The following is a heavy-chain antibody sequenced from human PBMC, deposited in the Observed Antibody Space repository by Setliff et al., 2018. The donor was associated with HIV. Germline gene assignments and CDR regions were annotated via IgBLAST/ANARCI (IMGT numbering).Heavy chain of an antibody. J-gene: IGHJ4*02. V-gene: IGHV4-4*07. D-gene: IGHD5-12*01. CDR3: ARVQVGGYNFYFDY. CDR1: GGSISGCF. CDR2: IYSNGST. Sequence: SETLSLTCNVSGGSISGCFWTWIRQPAGKGLEWLGHIYSNGSTNYNPSLKSRVTISGDTSKNQFSLKLSSVTAADTAVYYCARVQVGGYNFYFDYWGQGTLVTVSS.